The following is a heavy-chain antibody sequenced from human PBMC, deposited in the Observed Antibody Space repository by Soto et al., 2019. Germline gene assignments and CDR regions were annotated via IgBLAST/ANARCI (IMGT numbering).Heavy chain of an antibody. D-gene: IGHD6-19*01. V-gene: IGHV4-4*07. Sequence: PSDTLSLTCTVSGGSISSYYWSWIRQPAGKGLEWIGRIYTSGSTNYNPSLKSRVTMSVDTSKNQFSLKLSSVTAADTAVYYCARSSGWSIEYYFDYWGQGTLVTVS. J-gene: IGHJ4*02. CDR3: ARSSGWSIEYYFDY. CDR2: IYTSGST. CDR1: GGSISSYY.